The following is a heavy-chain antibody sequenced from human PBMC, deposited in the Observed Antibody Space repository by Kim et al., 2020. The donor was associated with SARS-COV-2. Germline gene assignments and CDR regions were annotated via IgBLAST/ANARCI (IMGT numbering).Heavy chain of an antibody. J-gene: IGHJ4*02. CDR1: GDSVSSNSAT. D-gene: IGHD3-10*01. CDR2: TYYRSKWSS. V-gene: IGHV6-1*01. Sequence: SQTLSLTCAISGDSVSSNSATWNWIRQSPSRGLEWLGRTYYRSKWSSDYAVSVKSRIIINADTSKNQVSLQLNSVTPEDTAVYYCVRSSGVAVVFWGQGTLITISS. CDR3: VRSSGVAVVF.